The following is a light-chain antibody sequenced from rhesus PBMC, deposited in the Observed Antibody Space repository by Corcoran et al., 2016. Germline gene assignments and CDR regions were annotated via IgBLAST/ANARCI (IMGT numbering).Light chain of an antibody. CDR2: RAF. J-gene: IGKJ1*01. CDR3: QQCNSRPWT. CDR1: QGISSW. Sequence: DIQMTQSPSSPSASVGDTVTITCRASQGISSWLAWYQQKPGKAPKFLIYRAFSLQSGVTSRFSGSGTGTDFNLTLSSLQSDDAATYSCQQCNSRPWTFGQGTKVEIK. V-gene: IGKV1-21*01.